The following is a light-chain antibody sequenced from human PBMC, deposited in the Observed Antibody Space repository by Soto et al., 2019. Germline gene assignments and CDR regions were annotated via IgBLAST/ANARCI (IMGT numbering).Light chain of an antibody. J-gene: IGKJ2*02. CDR1: QTVSSNS. CDR3: QQYGRSGT. Sequence: EIALSQSPRTLTSSPAERATLSCRASQTVSSNSLARYQQKAGQAPRVLIYDASNRATGIPARFSGSGSGTDFTLTITSLETEYFAVYYCQQYGRSGTLGQGTK. CDR2: DAS. V-gene: IGKV3-20*01.